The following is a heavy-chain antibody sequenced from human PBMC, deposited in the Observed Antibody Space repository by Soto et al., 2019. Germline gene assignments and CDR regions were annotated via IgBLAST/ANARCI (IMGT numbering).Heavy chain of an antibody. Sequence: ASVKVSCKASGGTFSSYTISWVRQAPGQGLEWMGRIIPILGIANYAQKFQGRVTITADKSTSTAYMELSSLRSEDTAVYYCARDQSRYGDYAFDYWGQGTLVTVSS. CDR3: ARDQSRYGDYAFDY. V-gene: IGHV1-69*04. D-gene: IGHD4-17*01. CDR2: IIPILGIA. CDR1: GGTFSSYT. J-gene: IGHJ4*02.